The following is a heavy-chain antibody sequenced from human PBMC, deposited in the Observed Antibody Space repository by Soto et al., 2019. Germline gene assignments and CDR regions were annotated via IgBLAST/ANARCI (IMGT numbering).Heavy chain of an antibody. V-gene: IGHV4-59*01. D-gene: IGHD3-10*01. J-gene: IGHJ4*02. Sequence: SETLSLTCTVSGDSMRSCSWSWIRQPPGKGLEWIGYIYYSGSTTYNPSFKSRVTISIDTSEKQFSLKLTSVTAADTAVYFCAGDYGSGSYRFDYWGQGALVTVSS. CDR3: AGDYGSGSYRFDY. CDR1: GDSMRSCS. CDR2: IYYSGST.